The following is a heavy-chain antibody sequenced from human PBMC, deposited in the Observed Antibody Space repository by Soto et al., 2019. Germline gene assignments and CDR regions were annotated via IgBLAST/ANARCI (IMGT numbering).Heavy chain of an antibody. CDR2: IYYSGST. J-gene: IGHJ4*02. V-gene: IGHV4-39*01. D-gene: IGHD6-19*01. CDR1: GGSIASSLYY. Sequence: PSETLSLTCTVSGGSIASSLYYWGWVRQSPGKGLEWIENIYYSGSTHYNPSLKSRVTVSVDTSKNQFSLKLTSVTAADTAVYFCVSHRNYIVVSGPFFDYWSQGTLVTVSS. CDR3: VSHRNYIVVSGPFFDY.